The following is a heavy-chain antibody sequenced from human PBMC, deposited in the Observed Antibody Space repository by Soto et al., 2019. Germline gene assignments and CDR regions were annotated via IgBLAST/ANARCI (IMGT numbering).Heavy chain of an antibody. J-gene: IGHJ4*02. CDR3: ARDERRSSGRNFDY. D-gene: IGHD6-6*01. CDR1: GGSLRSGDSS. CDR2: IYHYGNP. Sequence: SETLSLTCTVSGGSLRSGDSSWSWIRQPPGRGLEYIGFIYHYGNPYYNPSLKSRVTISVDRSKNQISLRLSSVTAADTAVYFGARDERRSSGRNFDYWGRGILVTVSS. V-gene: IGHV4-30-2*01.